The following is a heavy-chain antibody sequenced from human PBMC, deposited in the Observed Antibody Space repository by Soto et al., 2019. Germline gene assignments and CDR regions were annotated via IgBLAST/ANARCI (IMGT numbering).Heavy chain of an antibody. CDR2: IGTAGDT. D-gene: IGHD3-10*01. Sequence: GGSLRLSCAASGFTFSSYDMHWVRQATGKGLEWVSAIGTAGDTYYPGSVKGRFTISRENAKNSLYLQMNSLRAEDTAVYYCARVRGRGWSPSYYGMDVWGQGTTVTVSS. V-gene: IGHV3-13*01. CDR3: ARVRGRGWSPSYYGMDV. CDR1: GFTFSSYD. J-gene: IGHJ6*02.